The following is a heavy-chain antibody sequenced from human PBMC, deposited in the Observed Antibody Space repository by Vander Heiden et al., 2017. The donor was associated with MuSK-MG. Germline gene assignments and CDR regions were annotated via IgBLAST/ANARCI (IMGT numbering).Heavy chain of an antibody. D-gene: IGHD3-10*01. CDR3: AQLLWFGERYFDL. CDR2: ISGSGGST. V-gene: IGHV3-23*01. J-gene: IGHJ2*01. CDR1: CFTFSSNA. Sequence: EVQLLESGGGLVQPGGSLRLFCAASCFTFSSNAMSWVRQAPGKVLEWVSAISGSGGSTYYADAVKGRFTISRDNSKNTLYLQMNSLRAEDTAVYYCAQLLWFGERYFDLWGRGTLVTVSS.